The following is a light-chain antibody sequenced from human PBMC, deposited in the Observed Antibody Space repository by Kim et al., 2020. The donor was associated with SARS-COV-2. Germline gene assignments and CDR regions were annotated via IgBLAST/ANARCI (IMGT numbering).Light chain of an antibody. Sequence: DIVMTQSPDSLAVSLGERATINCKSSQSVLYSSNNKNYLAWYQQKPGQPPKLLIYWASTRESGVPDRFSGSGSGTDFTLTISSLQAEDVAVYYCHKYDSTPYTFGQGTKLEI. CDR2: WAS. CDR3: HKYDSTPYT. V-gene: IGKV4-1*01. J-gene: IGKJ2*01. CDR1: QSVLYSSNNKNY.